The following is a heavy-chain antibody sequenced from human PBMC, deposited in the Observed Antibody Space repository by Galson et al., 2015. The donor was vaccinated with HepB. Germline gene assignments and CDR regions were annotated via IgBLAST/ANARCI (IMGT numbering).Heavy chain of an antibody. CDR2: ITSSSSLI. J-gene: IGHJ6*02. CDR1: EFAFGSFS. CDR3: ATTFGLVSHTYTMDV. Sequence: SLRLSCAASEFAFGSFSMNWVRQAPGKGLEWVSSITSSSSLIYYADSVKGRFTISRDNAKNSLFLRMNSLRAEDTAVYYCATTFGLVSHTYTMDVWGHGTTVTVSS. V-gene: IGHV3-21*01. D-gene: IGHD3/OR15-3a*01.